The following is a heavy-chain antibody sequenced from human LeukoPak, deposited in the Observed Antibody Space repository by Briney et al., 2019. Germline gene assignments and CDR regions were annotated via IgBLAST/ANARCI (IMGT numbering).Heavy chain of an antibody. CDR1: GGSFSGYY. CDR3: ARDRDSSGWSGEAYFDY. D-gene: IGHD6-19*01. Sequence: SETLSLTCAVYGGSFSGYYWSWIRQPPGKGLEWIGEINHSGSTNYNTSLKSRVTISVDTSKNQFSLKLSSVTAADTAVYYCARDRDSSGWSGEAYFDYWGQGTLVTVSS. V-gene: IGHV4-34*01. J-gene: IGHJ4*02. CDR2: INHSGST.